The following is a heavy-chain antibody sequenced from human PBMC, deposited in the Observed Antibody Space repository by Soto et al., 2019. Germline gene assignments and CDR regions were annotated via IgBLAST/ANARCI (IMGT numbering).Heavy chain of an antibody. D-gene: IGHD5-12*01. CDR1: GFSFDYFG. J-gene: IGHJ4*02. CDR2: ISSSASYI. CDR3: ADSWLPTGY. Sequence: GGSLRLSCEASGFSFDYFGMTWVRQAPGKGLEWVSFISSSASYIYYADSVKGRFTISRDNAKSTLYLQMNSLRAEDTAVYYCADSWLPTGYWGLGTLVTVSS. V-gene: IGHV3-21*01.